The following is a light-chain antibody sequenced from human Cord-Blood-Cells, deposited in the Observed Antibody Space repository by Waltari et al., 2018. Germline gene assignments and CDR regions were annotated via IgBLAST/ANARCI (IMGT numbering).Light chain of an antibody. Sequence: SSELTQDPAVSVALGQTVRLTCQGDSLRSYYASWYQQKPGKAPVLVIYGKNNRPSGIPDRFAGSSSGNTASLTITGAQAEDEADYYCNSRDSSGNLWVFGGGTKLTVL. CDR1: SLRSYY. CDR2: GKN. J-gene: IGLJ3*02. V-gene: IGLV3-19*01. CDR3: NSRDSSGNLWV.